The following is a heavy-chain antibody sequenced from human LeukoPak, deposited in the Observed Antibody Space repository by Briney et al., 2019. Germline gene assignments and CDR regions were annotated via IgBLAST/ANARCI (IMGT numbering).Heavy chain of an antibody. D-gene: IGHD3-22*01. CDR2: IYYSGST. V-gene: IGHV4-31*11. CDR3: ARYYDSSGYNYFDY. J-gene: IGHJ4*02. CDR1: GGSFSGYY. Sequence: SETLSLTCAVYGGSFSGYYWSWIRQHPGKGLEWIGYIYYSGSTYYNPSLKSRVTISVDTSKNQFSLKLSSVTAADTAVYYCARYYDSSGYNYFDYWGQGTLVTVSS.